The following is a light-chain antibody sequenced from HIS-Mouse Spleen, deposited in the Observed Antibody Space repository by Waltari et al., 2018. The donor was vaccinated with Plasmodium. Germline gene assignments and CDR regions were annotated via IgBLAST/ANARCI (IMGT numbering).Light chain of an antibody. CDR3: QQLNSYPLT. Sequence: DIQLTQSPSFLSASVGDRVPITSRAIQGISSYLAWYQQKPGKAPKLRIYAASTLQSGVPSRFSGSGSGTEFTLTISSLQPEDFATYYCQQLNSYPLTFGGGTKVEIK. CDR2: AAS. V-gene: IGKV1-9*01. CDR1: QGISSY. J-gene: IGKJ4*01.